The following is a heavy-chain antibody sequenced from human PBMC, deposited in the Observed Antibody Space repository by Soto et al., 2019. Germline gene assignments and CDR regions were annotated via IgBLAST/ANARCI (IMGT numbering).Heavy chain of an antibody. CDR2: IYYSGST. D-gene: IGHD4-17*01. J-gene: IGHJ4*02. CDR1: GGSISSYY. V-gene: IGHV4-59*08. CDR3: ARTTVTTFVGYYFDY. Sequence: SETLSLTCTVSGGSISSYYWSWIRQPPGKGLEWIGYIYYSGSTNYNPSLKSRVTISVDTSKNQFSLKLSSVTAADTAVYYCARTTVTTFVGYYFDYWGQGTLVTVSS.